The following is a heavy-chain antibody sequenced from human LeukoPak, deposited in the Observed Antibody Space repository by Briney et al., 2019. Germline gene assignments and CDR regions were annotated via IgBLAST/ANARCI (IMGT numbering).Heavy chain of an antibody. CDR3: ARDYGDYPFDY. Sequence: ASVKVPCKASGYTFTSYAMHWVRQAPGQRLEWMGWINAGNGNTKYSQKFQGRVTITRDTSASTAYMELSSLRSEDTAVYYCARDYGDYPFDYWGQGTLVTVSS. CDR1: GYTFTSYA. J-gene: IGHJ4*02. D-gene: IGHD4-17*01. CDR2: INAGNGNT. V-gene: IGHV1-3*01.